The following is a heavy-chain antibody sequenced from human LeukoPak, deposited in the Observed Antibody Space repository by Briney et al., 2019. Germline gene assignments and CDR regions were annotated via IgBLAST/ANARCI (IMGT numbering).Heavy chain of an antibody. V-gene: IGHV3-21*01. Sequence: GGSLRLSCAASGFTFSSYTMNWVRQAPGKGLEWVSSISSSSSYIYYADSVKGRFTISRDNSKNTLYLQMNSLRAEDTAVYYCARDQTYYYDSSGYLFDYWGQGTLVTVSS. D-gene: IGHD3-22*01. CDR2: ISSSSSYI. CDR1: GFTFSSYT. CDR3: ARDQTYYYDSSGYLFDY. J-gene: IGHJ4*02.